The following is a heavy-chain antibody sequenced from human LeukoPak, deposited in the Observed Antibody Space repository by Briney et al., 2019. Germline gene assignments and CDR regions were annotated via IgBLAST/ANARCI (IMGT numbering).Heavy chain of an antibody. CDR3: ARGGGPVGATGPFDY. V-gene: IGHV4-59*01. CDR2: IYYSGST. Sequence: SETLSLTCTVSGGSISSYYWSWIRQPPGKGLEWIGYIYYSGSTNYNPSLKSRVTISVDTSKNQFSLKLSSVTAADTAVYYCARGGGPVGATGPFDYWGQGTLVTVSS. J-gene: IGHJ4*02. CDR1: GGSISSYY. D-gene: IGHD1-26*01.